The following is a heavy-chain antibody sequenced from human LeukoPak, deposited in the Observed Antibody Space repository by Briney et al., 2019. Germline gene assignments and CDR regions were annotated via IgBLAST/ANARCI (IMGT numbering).Heavy chain of an antibody. CDR3: AREGFCTGSKCPAEY. J-gene: IGHJ4*02. Sequence: ASVKVSCKASGYTFTACYMYWVRQAPGQGLEWMGWINPNTGGTNSAQKFQGRVTMTRDTSISIAYMELKRLSSDDTAVYFCAREGFCTGSKCPAEYWGQGTLVTVSS. D-gene: IGHD2-8*02. V-gene: IGHV1-2*02. CDR1: GYTFTACY. CDR2: INPNTGGT.